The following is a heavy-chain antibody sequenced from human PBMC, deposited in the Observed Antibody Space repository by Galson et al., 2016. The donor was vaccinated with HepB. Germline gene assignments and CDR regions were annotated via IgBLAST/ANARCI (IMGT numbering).Heavy chain of an antibody. CDR3: VRDRSGTDYGVFEF. CDR2: TSFDGNKF. Sequence: SLRLSCAVSGFRFGGYGMHWVRQAPGKGLEWVAHTSFDGNKFHYIDSVKGRFTISRHDAQNMLSLQMDSLRPEDAATYYCVRDRSGTDYGVFEFWGQGTVVTVSS. V-gene: IGHV3-30*03. D-gene: IGHD1-26*01. CDR1: GFRFGGYG. J-gene: IGHJ4*02.